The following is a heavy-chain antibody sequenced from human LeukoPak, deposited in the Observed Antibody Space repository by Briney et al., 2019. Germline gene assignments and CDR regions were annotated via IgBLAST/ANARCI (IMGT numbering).Heavy chain of an antibody. CDR3: ARAERGGGKHFDY. V-gene: IGHV3-53*01. Sequence: SLRLSCXASXFXVSSNSLSWVRQAPGKGLEWVSVIYSGGDMYYADSVKGRFTISRDNSKNTLYLQMNSLRAEDTAVYYCARAERGGGKHFDYWGQGALVTVSS. CDR1: XFXVSSNS. D-gene: IGHD3-10*01. CDR2: IYSGGDM. J-gene: IGHJ4*02.